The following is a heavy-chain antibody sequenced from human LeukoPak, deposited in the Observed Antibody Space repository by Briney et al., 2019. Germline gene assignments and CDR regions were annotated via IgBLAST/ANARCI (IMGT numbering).Heavy chain of an antibody. J-gene: IGHJ3*02. CDR1: GYTFTSYD. D-gene: IGHD5-18*01. CDR2: MNPNSGNT. Sequence: WASVKVSCKASGYTFTSYDINWVRQATGQGLEWMGWMNPNSGNTGYAQKFQGRVTITRNTSISTAYMELSSLRSEDTAVYYCARAVYGYSYPDAFDIWGQGTVVTVSS. V-gene: IGHV1-8*03. CDR3: ARAVYGYSYPDAFDI.